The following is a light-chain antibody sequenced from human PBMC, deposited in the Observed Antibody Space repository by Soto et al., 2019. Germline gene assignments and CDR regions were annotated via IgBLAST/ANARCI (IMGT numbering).Light chain of an antibody. Sequence: EIVLTQSPGTLSLSPGERATLSCRPSQSVSNNWLAWYQQKPGQAPRLLIYGVSTRAPGIPDRFSGSASETDFTPTITRLEPEDFAVYYCHQYEYSPRTFGQGTKVEIK. CDR1: QSVSNNW. J-gene: IGKJ1*01. CDR3: HQYEYSPRT. CDR2: GVS. V-gene: IGKV3-20*01.